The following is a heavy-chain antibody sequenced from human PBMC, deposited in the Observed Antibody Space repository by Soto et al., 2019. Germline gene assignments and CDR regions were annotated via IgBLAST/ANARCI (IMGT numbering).Heavy chain of an antibody. D-gene: IGHD3-22*01. CDR1: GFTFSSYA. CDR3: ARESIVEGAFDI. Sequence: GGSLRLSCAASGFTFSSYAMHWVRQAPGKGLEWVAVISYDGSNKYYADSVKGRFTISRDNSKNTLYLQMNSLRAEDTAVYYCARESIVEGAFDIWGQGTMVTVSS. CDR2: ISYDGSNK. J-gene: IGHJ3*02. V-gene: IGHV3-30-3*01.